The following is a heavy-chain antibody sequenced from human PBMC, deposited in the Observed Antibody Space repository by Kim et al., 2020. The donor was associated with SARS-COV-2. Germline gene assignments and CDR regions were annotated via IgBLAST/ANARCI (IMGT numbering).Heavy chain of an antibody. D-gene: IGHD5-18*01. Sequence: SETLSLTCTVSGGSISSYYWSWIRQPPGKGLEWIGYIYSSGSTNYNPSLKSRVTISVDTSKNQFSLKMSSVTSADTAVYYCARGQLWLDYWGQGTPVTVS. V-gene: IGHV4-59*01. CDR1: GGSISSYY. CDR3: ARGQLWLDY. J-gene: IGHJ4*02. CDR2: IYSSGST.